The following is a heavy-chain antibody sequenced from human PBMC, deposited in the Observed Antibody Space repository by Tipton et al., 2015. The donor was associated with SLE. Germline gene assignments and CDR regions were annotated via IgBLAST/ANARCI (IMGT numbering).Heavy chain of an antibody. Sequence: QSGAEVKKPGASVKVSCKAFGYTFTNYAVNWVRQAPGQGLEWMGWISTHTGDPTYAQGFTGRFVFSLDTSVSTAYLQISSLKAEDTAVYYYARNGVAALDDALDSWGQGTMATVSS. V-gene: IGHV7-4-1*02. J-gene: IGHJ3*02. CDR1: GYTFTNYA. D-gene: IGHD3-3*01. CDR2: ISTHTGDP. CDR3: ARNGVAALDDALDS.